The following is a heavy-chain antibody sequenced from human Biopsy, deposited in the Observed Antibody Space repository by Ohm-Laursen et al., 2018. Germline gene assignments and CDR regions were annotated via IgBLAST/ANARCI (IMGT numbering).Heavy chain of an antibody. Sequence: ASVKVSCKASGYTFTGYHVHWVRQAPGQGLEWMGRIDPKSGGTNYAQKFQGRVTMTRDTSISTTYMELRRLTSDDTAVFYCARELGDFWGGRQFDFWGQGTLVTVSS. D-gene: IGHD3-3*01. V-gene: IGHV1-2*06. CDR3: ARELGDFWGGRQFDF. CDR1: GYTFTGYH. J-gene: IGHJ5*01. CDR2: IDPKSGGT.